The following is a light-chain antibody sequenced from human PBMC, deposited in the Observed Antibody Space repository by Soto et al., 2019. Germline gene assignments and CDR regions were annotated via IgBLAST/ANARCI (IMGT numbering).Light chain of an antibody. J-gene: IGLJ1*01. V-gene: IGLV1-40*01. CDR2: GNS. CDR1: SSNIGAGYD. Sequence: QSVLTQPPSVSGAPGQRVTISCTGSSSNIGAGYDVHWSQQLPGTAPKLLIYGNSNRPSGVPDRFSGSKSGTSASLAITGLQAEDEADYYGQSYDSSLSGYVFGTGTKLTVL. CDR3: QSYDSSLSGYV.